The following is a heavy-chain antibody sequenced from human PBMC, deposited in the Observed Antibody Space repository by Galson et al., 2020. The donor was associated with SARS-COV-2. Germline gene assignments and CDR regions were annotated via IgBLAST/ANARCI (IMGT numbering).Heavy chain of an antibody. J-gene: IGHJ4*02. D-gene: IGHD3-22*01. CDR2: ISATSRYI. V-gene: IGHV3-21*01. CDR3: AIPYYYDNTGYYFAY. CDR1: GFSFSTYS. Sequence: GESLKISCAASGFSFSTYSVNWVRQAPGTGLEWVSSISATSRYIYYTDSVKGRFTISRDNAKNSVNLQMNSLRAEDTAVYYCAIPYYYDNTGYYFAYWGRGTLVTVSS.